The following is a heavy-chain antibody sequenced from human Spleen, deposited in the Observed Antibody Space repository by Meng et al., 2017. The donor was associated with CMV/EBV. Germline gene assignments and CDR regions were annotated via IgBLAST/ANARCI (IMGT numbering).Heavy chain of an antibody. V-gene: IGHV3-7*01. J-gene: IGHJ3*02. D-gene: IGHD7-27*01. CDR2: IKQDESET. CDR3: ARGNERNWGFRLRAFDI. Sequence: GESLKISCAISGFTFSDYYMSWVRQAPGKGLEWVANIKQDESETYYVDSVKGRFTISRDNAKNSLHLQMSSLRAEDTAVYYCARGNERNWGFRLRAFDIWGQGTMVTVSS. CDR1: GFTFSDYY.